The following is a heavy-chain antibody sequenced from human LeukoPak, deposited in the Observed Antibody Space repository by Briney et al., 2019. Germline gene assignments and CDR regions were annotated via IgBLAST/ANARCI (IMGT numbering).Heavy chain of an antibody. CDR2: IYTSGST. Sequence: SETLSLTCTVSGGSISSGSYYWSWIRQPAGKGLEWIGRIYTSGSTNYNPSLKSRVTISVDTSKNQFSLKLSSVTAADTAVYYCARDRGDGGYSGYEDFDYWGQGTLVTVSS. CDR1: GGSISSGSYY. J-gene: IGHJ4*02. D-gene: IGHD5-12*01. V-gene: IGHV4-61*02. CDR3: ARDRGDGGYSGYEDFDY.